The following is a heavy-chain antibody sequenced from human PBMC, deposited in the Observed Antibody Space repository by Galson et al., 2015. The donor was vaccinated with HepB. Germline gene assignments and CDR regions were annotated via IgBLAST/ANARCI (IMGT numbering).Heavy chain of an antibody. J-gene: IGHJ4*02. CDR3: ARGVGRSGYCSGGSCYSGDY. Sequence: SVKVSCKASGYTFTSYYMHWVRQAPGQGLEWMGIINPSGGSTSYAQKFQGRVTMTRDTSTSTVYMELSSLRSEDTAVYYCARGVGRSGYCSGGSCYSGDYWGQGTLVTVSS. CDR1: GYTFTSYY. CDR2: INPSGGST. V-gene: IGHV1-46*01. D-gene: IGHD2-15*01.